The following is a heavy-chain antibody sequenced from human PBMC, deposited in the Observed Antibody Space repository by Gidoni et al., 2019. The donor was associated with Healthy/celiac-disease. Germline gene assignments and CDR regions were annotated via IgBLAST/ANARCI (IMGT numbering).Heavy chain of an antibody. V-gene: IGHV3-23*01. CDR3: AKDLVTFLPAAITVGATTDAFDI. J-gene: IGHJ3*02. Sequence: EVQLLESGGGLVQPGGSLRLSGAASGFTSDSLSMGWVRQAPGKGLEWVSAISGSGGSTYYADSVKGRFTISRDNSKNTLYLQMNSLRAEDTAVYYCAKDLVTFLPAAITVGATTDAFDIWGQGTMVTVSS. CDR1: GFTSDSLS. CDR2: ISGSGGST. D-gene: IGHD1-26*01.